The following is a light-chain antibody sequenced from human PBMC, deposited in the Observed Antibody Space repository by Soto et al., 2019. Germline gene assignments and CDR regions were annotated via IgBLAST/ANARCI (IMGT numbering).Light chain of an antibody. Sequence: QSVLTQPPSASGTPGQRVTISCSGRSSNIGDNPVNWYQQVPGTAPRLLIYNNNHRPSGVPARFSGSKSGTSASLAISGIQSEDEADYYCAAWDDSLNGREFGGGTKVTVL. V-gene: IGLV1-44*01. CDR1: SSNIGDNP. CDR2: NNN. CDR3: AAWDDSLNGRE. J-gene: IGLJ3*02.